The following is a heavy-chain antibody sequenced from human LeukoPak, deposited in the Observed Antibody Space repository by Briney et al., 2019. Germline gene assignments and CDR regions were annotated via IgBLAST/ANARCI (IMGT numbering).Heavy chain of an antibody. CDR2: ISGSGGST. D-gene: IGHD5-18*01. CDR1: EFTFSTYA. J-gene: IGHJ4*02. CDR3: AKRIQSAMAMGY. V-gene: IGHV3-23*01. Sequence: PGGSLRLSCAASEFTFSTYAMNWVRQAPGKGLEWVSAISGSGGSTYYADSVKGRFTISRDNSKNTLYLQMNSLRAEDTAVYYCAKRIQSAMAMGYWGQGTLVTVSS.